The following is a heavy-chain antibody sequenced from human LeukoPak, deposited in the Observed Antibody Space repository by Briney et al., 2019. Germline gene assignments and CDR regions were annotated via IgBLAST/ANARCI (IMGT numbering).Heavy chain of an antibody. D-gene: IGHD3-9*01. CDR1: GYTFTGYY. V-gene: IGHV1-2*06. J-gene: IGHJ5*02. CDR2: INPNSGGT. Sequence: GASVKVSCKASGYTFTGYYIHWVRQAPGQGLGWMGRINPNSGGTNYAQKFQGRVTMTRDTPISTAYMELSRLRSDDTAVYYCAREHLLRYFAWLSRGWFDPWGQGTLVTVSS. CDR3: AREHLLRYFAWLSRGWFDP.